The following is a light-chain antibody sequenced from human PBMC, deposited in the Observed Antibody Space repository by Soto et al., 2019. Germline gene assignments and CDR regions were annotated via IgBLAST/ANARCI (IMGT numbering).Light chain of an antibody. CDR1: SSNIGAGYD. CDR2: GNS. CDR3: QSFDSSLNTRV. J-gene: IGLJ3*02. V-gene: IGLV1-40*01. Sequence: QSVLTQPPSVSGAPGQRVTISCTGSSSNIGAGYDVHWYQQLLGTAPKLLIYGNSNRPSGVPDRFSGSKSGTSASLAITGLQADDEADYYCQSFDSSLNTRVFGGGTKLTV.